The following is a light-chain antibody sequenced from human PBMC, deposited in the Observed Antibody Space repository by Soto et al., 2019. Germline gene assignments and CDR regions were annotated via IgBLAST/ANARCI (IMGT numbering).Light chain of an antibody. V-gene: IGKV1-13*02. CDR2: DAS. J-gene: IGKJ4*01. CDR3: QQFNTSPLT. CDR1: QGISSA. Sequence: AIQLTQSPSSLSASVGDRVTITCRASQGISSALAWYLQKPGKAPKLLMYDASRLESGVPSRFSGSGSGTDFTLTISSLQPDDFATYYCQQFNTSPLTFGGGTKVEIK.